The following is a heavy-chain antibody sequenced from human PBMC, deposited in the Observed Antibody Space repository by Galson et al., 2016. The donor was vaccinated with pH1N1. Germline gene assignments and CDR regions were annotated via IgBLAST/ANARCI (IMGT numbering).Heavy chain of an antibody. V-gene: IGHV3-21*01. J-gene: IGHJ4*02. Sequence: SLRLSCAASGFIFSACTMNWVRQAPGKGPEWVSSISSTSRNIYYADSVKGRFTISRDNAKNSLYLQINNLRAEDTAVYYCAREPYFPPYFDNWGPGTLVTVSA. CDR2: ISSTSRNI. CDR1: GFIFSACT. CDR3: AREPYFPPYFDN. D-gene: IGHD2-21*01.